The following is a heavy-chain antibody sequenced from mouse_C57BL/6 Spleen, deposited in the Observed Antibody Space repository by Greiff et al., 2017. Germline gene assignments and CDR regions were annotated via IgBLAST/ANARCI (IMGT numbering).Heavy chain of an antibody. Sequence: EVQLQESGEGLVKPGGSLKLSCAASGFTFSSYAMSWVRQTPEKRLEWVAYISSGGDYIYYADTVKGRFTISRDNARNTLYLQMSSLKSEDTAMYYGTRGGITTGPYYFDYWGQGTALTDAS. CDR2: ISSGGDYI. CDR1: GFTFSSYA. CDR3: TRGGITTGPYYFDY. J-gene: IGHJ2*01. D-gene: IGHD1-1*01. V-gene: IGHV5-9-1*02.